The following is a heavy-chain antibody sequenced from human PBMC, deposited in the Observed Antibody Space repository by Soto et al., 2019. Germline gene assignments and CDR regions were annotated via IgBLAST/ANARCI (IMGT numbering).Heavy chain of an antibody. CDR2: ISSSGNT. J-gene: IGHJ4*02. Sequence: ETLSLTCTVSDGYISNFYWSWIRQPPGKGLEWIGYISSSGNTNYNPSLKNRVSISVDTSKNQFSLNLTSVTDADTAVYYCARAPMVLTRSYFDSWGQGTPVTVSS. D-gene: IGHD3-22*01. V-gene: IGHV4-59*01. CDR3: ARAPMVLTRSYFDS. CDR1: DGYISNFY.